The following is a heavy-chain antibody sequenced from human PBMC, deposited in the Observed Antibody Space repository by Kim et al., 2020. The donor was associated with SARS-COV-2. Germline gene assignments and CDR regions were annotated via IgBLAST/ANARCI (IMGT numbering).Heavy chain of an antibody. Sequence: YTPALKSRFTISVDASKNHFSLKVSSVTAADTAVYYCATKVEVASAISFADWGQGTLVTVSS. V-gene: IGHV4-30-2*04. CDR3: ATKVEVASAISFAD. D-gene: IGHD2-2*01. J-gene: IGHJ1*01.